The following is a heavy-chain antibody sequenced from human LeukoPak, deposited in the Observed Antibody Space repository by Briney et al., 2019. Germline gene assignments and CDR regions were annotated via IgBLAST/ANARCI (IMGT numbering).Heavy chain of an antibody. J-gene: IGHJ6*03. Sequence: PSETLSLTCAVYGGSFSGYYWVWIRQPPGKGLEWIGSIYRSGSTNYNPSLRSRVTISVDTSKNQFSLKVNSVTAADTAVYYCARGDCSSTICYSPMDVWGKGTTVTVSS. CDR2: IYRSGST. CDR3: ARGDCSSTICYSPMDV. D-gene: IGHD2-2*01. CDR1: GGSFSGYY. V-gene: IGHV4-34*01.